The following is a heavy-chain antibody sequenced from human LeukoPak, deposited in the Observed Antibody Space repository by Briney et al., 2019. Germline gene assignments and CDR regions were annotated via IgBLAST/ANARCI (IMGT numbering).Heavy chain of an antibody. Sequence: SQTLSLTCTVSGGSISSGSYYWSWIRQPAGKGLEWIGHIYTSGSTKYNSSLQSRVTISVDTSKNQFSLSLSSVTAADTAVYYCASFPSLFGIFMDVWGKGTTVTVSS. V-gene: IGHV4-61*09. CDR3: ASFPSLFGIFMDV. D-gene: IGHD2-21*01. J-gene: IGHJ6*03. CDR1: GGSISSGSYY. CDR2: IYTSGST.